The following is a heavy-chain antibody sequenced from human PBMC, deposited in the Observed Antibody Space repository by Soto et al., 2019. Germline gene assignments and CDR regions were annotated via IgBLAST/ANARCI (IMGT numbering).Heavy chain of an antibody. CDR3: ARVAYYYDSSGSSNAFDI. Sequence: SETLSLTCTVSGGSISSGGYYWSWIRQHPGKGLGWIGYIYYSGSTYYNPSLKSRVTISVDTSKNQFSLKLSSVTAADTAVYYCARVAYYYDSSGSSNAFDIWGQGTMVTVSS. J-gene: IGHJ3*02. CDR1: GGSISSGGYY. D-gene: IGHD3-22*01. V-gene: IGHV4-31*03. CDR2: IYYSGST.